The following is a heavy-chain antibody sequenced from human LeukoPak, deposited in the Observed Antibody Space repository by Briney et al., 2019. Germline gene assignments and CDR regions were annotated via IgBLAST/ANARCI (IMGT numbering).Heavy chain of an antibody. CDR2: VAYDGSIA. V-gene: IGHV3-30*03. CDR1: GFTFSNYA. CDR3: ARDRIRGAPDYFDY. Sequence: PGRSLRLSCAASGFTFSNYAMHWVRQAPGKGLDWVAVVAYDGSIAYYADSVRGRFTISRDDSKNTLYLQMSSLRTEDTAVYYCARDRIRGAPDYFDYWGQGTLVTVSS. J-gene: IGHJ4*02. D-gene: IGHD3-10*01.